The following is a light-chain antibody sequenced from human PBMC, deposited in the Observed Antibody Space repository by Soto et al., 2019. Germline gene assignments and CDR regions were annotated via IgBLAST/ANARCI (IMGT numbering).Light chain of an antibody. CDR1: SSNIGADFY. Sequence: QSVLTQPPSVSGAPGQRVTISCTGSSSNIGADFYVHWYRQLPGTAPKLLIYGNINRPSGVPDRFSGSTSGTSASLTLTGPQAEDEADYDCQSYYTALNDYVVFGGGTKLTVL. CDR3: QSYYTALNDYVV. J-gene: IGLJ2*01. V-gene: IGLV1-40*01. CDR2: GNI.